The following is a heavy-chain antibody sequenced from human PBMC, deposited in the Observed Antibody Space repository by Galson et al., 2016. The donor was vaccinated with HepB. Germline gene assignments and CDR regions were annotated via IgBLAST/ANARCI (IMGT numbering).Heavy chain of an antibody. D-gene: IGHD1-26*01. CDR1: GFTFDDYA. V-gene: IGHV3-9*01. CDR2: ISWDSETI. Sequence: SLRLSCAASGFTFDDYALHWVRQAPGKGLEWVSGISWDSETIDYVDSVKGRFTLSRDNSKNTLYLQMNSLRGEDTAIYYCARADFVGATPLGYWGQGMLVSVSS. CDR3: ARADFVGATPLGY. J-gene: IGHJ4*02.